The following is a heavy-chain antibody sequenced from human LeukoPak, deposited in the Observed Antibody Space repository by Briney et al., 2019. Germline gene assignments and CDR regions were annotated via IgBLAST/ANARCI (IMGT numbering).Heavy chain of an antibody. CDR2: INHSGST. D-gene: IGHD2-2*01. Sequence: SETLSLTCAVYGGSFSGYYWSWIRQPPGKGLEWIGEINHSGSTNYNPSLKRRVTISVDTSKNQFSLKLSSVTAADTAVYYCARCLRIVVVLTRNWFDPWGQGTLVTVSS. CDR1: GGSFSGYY. V-gene: IGHV4-34*01. CDR3: ARCLRIVVVLTRNWFDP. J-gene: IGHJ5*02.